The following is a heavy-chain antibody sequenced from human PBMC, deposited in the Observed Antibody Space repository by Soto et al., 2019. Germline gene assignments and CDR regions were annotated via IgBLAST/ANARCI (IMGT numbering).Heavy chain of an antibody. Sequence: PSETLSLTCTVSGGSISSYYWSWIRQPPGKGLEWIGYIYYSGSTNSNPSLKSRVTISVDTSKNQFSLKLGSVTAADTAVYYCARVGVVVVPAAAYYFDYWGQGTLVTVSS. CDR3: ARVGVVVVPAAAYYFDY. CDR2: IYYSGST. CDR1: GGSISSYY. V-gene: IGHV4-59*01. J-gene: IGHJ4*02. D-gene: IGHD2-2*01.